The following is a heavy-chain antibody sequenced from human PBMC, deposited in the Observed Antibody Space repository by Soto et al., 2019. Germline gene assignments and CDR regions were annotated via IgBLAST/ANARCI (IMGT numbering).Heavy chain of an antibody. CDR2: ITGSGTDA. Sequence: HPGGSLRLSCTASGFTFPTYAMSWVRQSPGKGLEWVSAITGSGTDAFYAASVKGRFTISRDNPKNMMHLQMNGLRSEDTAVYFCAKGRAYSQTFIDSWGQGTQVTVSS. D-gene: IGHD2-15*01. CDR3: AKGRAYSQTFIDS. J-gene: IGHJ4*02. CDR1: GFTFPTYA. V-gene: IGHV3-23*01.